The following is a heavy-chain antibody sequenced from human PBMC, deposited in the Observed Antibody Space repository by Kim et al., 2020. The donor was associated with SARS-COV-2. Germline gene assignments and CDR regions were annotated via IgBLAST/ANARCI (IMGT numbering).Heavy chain of an antibody. CDR3: AREILGYCSGGSCYFLAPDAFDI. Sequence: ASVKVSCKASGYTFTSYYMHWVRQAPGQGLEWMGIINPSGGSTSYAQKFQGRVTMTRDTSTSTVYMELSSLRSEDTAVYYCAREILGYCSGGSCYFLAPDAFDIWGQGTMVTVSS. CDR1: GYTFTSYY. J-gene: IGHJ3*02. V-gene: IGHV1-46*01. D-gene: IGHD2-15*01. CDR2: INPSGGST.